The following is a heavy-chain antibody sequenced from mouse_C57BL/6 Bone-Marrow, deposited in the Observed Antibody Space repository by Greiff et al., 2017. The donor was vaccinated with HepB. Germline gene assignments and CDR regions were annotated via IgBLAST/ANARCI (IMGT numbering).Heavy chain of an antibody. V-gene: IGHV5-15*04. Sequence: DVHLVESGGGLVQPGGSLKLSCAASGFTFSDYGMAWVRQAPRKGPEWVAFISNLAYSIYYADTVTGRFTISRENAKNTLYLEMSSLRSEDTAMYYCARRLNWDAMDYWGQGTSVTVSS. CDR1: GFTFSDYG. CDR3: ARRLNWDAMDY. J-gene: IGHJ4*01. D-gene: IGHD4-1*01. CDR2: ISNLAYSI.